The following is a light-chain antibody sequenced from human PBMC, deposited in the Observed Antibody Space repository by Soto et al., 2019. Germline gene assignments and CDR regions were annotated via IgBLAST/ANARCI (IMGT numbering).Light chain of an antibody. CDR3: QQYGSSPWT. CDR2: GAS. Sequence: EIVLTQSPGTLSLSPGERATLSCRASQSVSSSYLAWYQQKPGQAPRLLIYGASSRATGIPDRFSGSGSETDFTLTISRLEPEDFAVYYCQQYGSSPWTFXQGTKV. CDR1: QSVSSSY. V-gene: IGKV3-20*01. J-gene: IGKJ1*01.